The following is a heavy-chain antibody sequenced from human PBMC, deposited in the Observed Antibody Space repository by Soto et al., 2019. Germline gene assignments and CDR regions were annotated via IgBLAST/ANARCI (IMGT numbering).Heavy chain of an antibody. CDR2: IYYSGST. CDR1: GGSISSSSYY. V-gene: IGHV4-39*01. CDR3: ARAYREGGFDY. D-gene: IGHD3-16*01. Sequence: PSETLSLTCTVSGGSISSSSYYWGWIRQPPGKGLEWIGSIYYSGSTYYNPSLKSRVTISVDTSKNQFSLKLSSVTAADTAVYYCARAYREGGFDYWGQGTLVTVSS. J-gene: IGHJ4*02.